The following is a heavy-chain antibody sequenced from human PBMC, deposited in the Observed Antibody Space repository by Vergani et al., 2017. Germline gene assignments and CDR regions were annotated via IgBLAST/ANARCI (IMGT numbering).Heavy chain of an antibody. Sequence: QVQLVQSGAEVKKPGASVKVSCKASGYTFTSYAMHWVRQAPGQRLEWMGWINAGNGNTKYSQKFQGRVTITRDTSASTAYMELSSLRSEDTAVYYCARGGGDSSGYYFLYAFDIWGQGTMVTVSS. J-gene: IGHJ3*02. CDR1: GYTFTSYA. V-gene: IGHV1-3*01. D-gene: IGHD3-22*01. CDR2: INAGNGNT. CDR3: ARGGGDSSGYYFLYAFDI.